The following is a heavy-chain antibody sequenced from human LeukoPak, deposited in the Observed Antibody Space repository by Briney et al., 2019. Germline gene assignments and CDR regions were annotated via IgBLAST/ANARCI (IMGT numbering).Heavy chain of an antibody. Sequence: SETLSLTCTVSGGSISTTNYFWGCIRQPPGKGLEWIGSIYYSGSTYYNPSLKSRVTISVDTSKNQFSLKLSSVTAADTAVYYCARLDTAMVHDYWGQGTLVTVSS. J-gene: IGHJ4*02. D-gene: IGHD5-18*01. CDR2: IYYSGST. CDR1: GGSISTTNYF. CDR3: ARLDTAMVHDY. V-gene: IGHV4-39*01.